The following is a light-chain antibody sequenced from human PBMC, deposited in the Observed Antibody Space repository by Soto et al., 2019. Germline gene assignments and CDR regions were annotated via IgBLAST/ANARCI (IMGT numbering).Light chain of an antibody. CDR1: STDIGSYNL. V-gene: IGLV2-14*02. Sequence: QSVLTQPASVSGSPGQSVTIFCTGTSTDIGSYNLVSWYQQPPGKAPRLLIYETTKRPSGVSNRFSGSKSGNTASLTISGLQAEDEADYYCASYTSSSTYVFGTGTKLTVL. CDR2: ETT. CDR3: ASYTSSSTYV. J-gene: IGLJ1*01.